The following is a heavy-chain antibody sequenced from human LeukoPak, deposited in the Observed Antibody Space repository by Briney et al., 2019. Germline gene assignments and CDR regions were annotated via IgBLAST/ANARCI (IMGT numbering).Heavy chain of an antibody. D-gene: IGHD2-2*02. J-gene: IGHJ4*02. Sequence: GRSLRLSCAASGFTFSSYGMHWVRQAPGKGLEWVAVIWYDGSNKYYADSVKGRFTISRDNSKNTLYLQMNSLRAEDTAVYYCARDQDIVVVPAAIGYWGQGTLVTVSS. CDR3: ARDQDIVVVPAAIGY. CDR1: GFTFSSYG. CDR2: IWYDGSNK. V-gene: IGHV3-33*01.